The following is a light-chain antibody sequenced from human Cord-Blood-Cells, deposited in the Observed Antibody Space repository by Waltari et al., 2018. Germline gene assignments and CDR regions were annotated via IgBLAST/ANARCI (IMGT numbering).Light chain of an antibody. CDR2: RNN. Sequence: QSVRTQPPSASGTPWQRCTLPSPGPSSNTGSHIVHCYHQPPGTAPKLLFYRNNQRPSGVPDRFSGSKSGTSASLAISGLRSEDEADYYCAAWEDSLSGWVFGGGTKLTV. CDR1: SSNTGSHI. V-gene: IGLV1-47*01. CDR3: AAWEDSLSGWV. J-gene: IGLJ3*02.